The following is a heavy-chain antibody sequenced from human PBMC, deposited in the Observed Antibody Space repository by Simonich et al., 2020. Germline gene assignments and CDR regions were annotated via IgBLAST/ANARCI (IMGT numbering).Heavy chain of an antibody. CDR1: GYTFTGYY. J-gene: IGHJ6*03. Sequence: QVQLVQSGAEVKKPGASVKVSCKASGYTFTGYYMHWVRQAPGQGLEWMGWINPTSGGTNKAQKFQGRVTMTRDTSISTAYMELSRLRSDDTAVYYCARDRAARYYYYYYMDVWGKGTTVTVSS. D-gene: IGHD6-6*01. CDR3: ARDRAARYYYYYYMDV. V-gene: IGHV1-2*02. CDR2: INPTSGGT.